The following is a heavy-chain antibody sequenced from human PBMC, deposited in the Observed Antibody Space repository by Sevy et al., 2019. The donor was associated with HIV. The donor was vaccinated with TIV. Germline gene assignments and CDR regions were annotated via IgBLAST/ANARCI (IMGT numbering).Heavy chain of an antibody. V-gene: IGHV3-30-3*01. CDR1: GFTFSNYV. CDR3: AREGSASGGPYFDY. D-gene: IGHD1-26*01. J-gene: IGHJ4*02. Sequence: GGSLRLSCAASGFTFSNYVIHWVRHAPGKGLEWMAVISYDGSNKYYADSVKGRFTISRDNSKNTLYLQMNSLRAEDTAVYYCAREGSASGGPYFDYWGQGTLVTVSS. CDR2: ISYDGSNK.